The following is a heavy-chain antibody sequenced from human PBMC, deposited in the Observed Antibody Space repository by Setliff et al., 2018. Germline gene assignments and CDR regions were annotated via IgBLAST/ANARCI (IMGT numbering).Heavy chain of an antibody. CDR2: VNPKNGGI. D-gene: IGHD3-10*01. J-gene: IGHJ3*02. V-gene: IGHV1-2*06. CDR1: GYSFIDYY. CDR3: ARPRSNYNRGAFSI. Sequence: ASVKVSCKASGYSFIDYYIHWVRQAPGQGPEWMGRVNPKNGGILYSQKFEGRVSMTGDRTISTVYMDLRSLTFDDTAVYYCARPRSNYNRGAFSIWGQGTMGT.